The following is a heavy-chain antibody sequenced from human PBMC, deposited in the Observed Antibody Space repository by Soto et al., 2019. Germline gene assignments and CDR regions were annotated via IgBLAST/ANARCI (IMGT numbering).Heavy chain of an antibody. Sequence: GGSLRLSCAASGFTFSSYSMNWVRQAPGKGLEWVSSISSSSSYIYYADSVKGRFTISRDNAKNSLYLQMNSLRAEDTAVYYCARDRALRGYSYGQYYYYGMDVWGQGTTVTVSS. CDR2: ISSSSSYI. CDR1: GFTFSSYS. CDR3: ARDRALRGYSYGQYYYYGMDV. D-gene: IGHD5-18*01. J-gene: IGHJ6*02. V-gene: IGHV3-21*01.